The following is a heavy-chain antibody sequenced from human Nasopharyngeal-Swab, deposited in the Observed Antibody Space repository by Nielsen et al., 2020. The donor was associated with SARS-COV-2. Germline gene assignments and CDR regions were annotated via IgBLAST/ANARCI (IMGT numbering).Heavy chain of an antibody. J-gene: IGHJ4*02. CDR3: ARIGFPGWDY. D-gene: IGHD2-15*01. Sequence: GESLKISCAASGFTFSSYSMNWVRQAPGKGLEWVSYISSSSSTIYYADSVKGRFTISRDNAKNSLYLQMNSLRDEDTAVYYCARIGFPGWDYWGQGTLVTVSS. CDR1: GFTFSSYS. CDR2: ISSSSSTI. V-gene: IGHV3-48*02.